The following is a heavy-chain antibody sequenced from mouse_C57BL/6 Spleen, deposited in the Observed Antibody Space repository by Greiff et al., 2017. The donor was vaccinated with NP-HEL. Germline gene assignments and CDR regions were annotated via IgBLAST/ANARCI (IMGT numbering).Heavy chain of an antibody. Sequence: EVKLMESGGGLVKPGGSLKLSCAASGFTFSSYAMSWVRQTPEKRLEWVATISDGGSYTYYPDNVKGRFTISRDNAKNNLYLQMSHLKSEDTAMYYCARALTFYAMDYWGQGTSVTVSS. D-gene: IGHD4-1*01. J-gene: IGHJ4*01. CDR3: ARALTFYAMDY. CDR1: GFTFSSYA. CDR2: ISDGGSYT. V-gene: IGHV5-4*03.